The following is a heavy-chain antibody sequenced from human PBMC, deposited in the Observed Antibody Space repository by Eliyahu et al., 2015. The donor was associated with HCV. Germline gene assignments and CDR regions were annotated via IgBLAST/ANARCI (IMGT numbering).Heavy chain of an antibody. V-gene: IGHV3-11*01. CDR3: ARGSTTFDY. CDR1: GFTFSDYY. D-gene: IGHD4-11*01. J-gene: IGHJ4*02. Sequence: QVQVVESGGGLVKPGGXLRLXCAASGFTFSDYYXSWXRQAPGKGLXWVSHISSSATXIYYADSVKGRFTISRDNAKNSLYLQMNSLRAEDTAVYYCARGSTTFDYWGQGTLVTVSS. CDR2: ISSSATXI.